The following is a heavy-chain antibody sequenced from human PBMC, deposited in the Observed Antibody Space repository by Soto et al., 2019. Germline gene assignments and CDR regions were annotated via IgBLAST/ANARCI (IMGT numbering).Heavy chain of an antibody. CDR3: ATVRISISLLKYNWFDP. J-gene: IGHJ5*02. Sequence: QVQLVQSGAEVKKPGASVKVSCKASGYTFTSYAMHWVRQAPGQRLEWMGWINAGNGNTKYSQKFQGRVTITRDTSASTAYMELSSVRSEDTAVYYCATVRISISLLKYNWFDPWGQGTLVTVSS. CDR1: GYTFTSYA. CDR2: INAGNGNT. D-gene: IGHD2-2*01. V-gene: IGHV1-3*01.